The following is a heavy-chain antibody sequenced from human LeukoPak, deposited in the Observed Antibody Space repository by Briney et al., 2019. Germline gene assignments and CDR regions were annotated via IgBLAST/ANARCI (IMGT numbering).Heavy chain of an antibody. V-gene: IGHV4-39*01. CDR3: ARCGFNYYGSGSYSAYYYMDV. Sequence: SETLSLTCTVSGGSISSSSYYWGWIRQPPGKGLEWIGSIYYSGSTYYNPPLKSRVTISVDTSKNQFSLKLSSVTAADTAVYYCARCGFNYYGSGSYSAYYYMDVWGKGTTVTISS. CDR2: IYYSGST. D-gene: IGHD3-10*01. J-gene: IGHJ6*03. CDR1: GGSISSSSYY.